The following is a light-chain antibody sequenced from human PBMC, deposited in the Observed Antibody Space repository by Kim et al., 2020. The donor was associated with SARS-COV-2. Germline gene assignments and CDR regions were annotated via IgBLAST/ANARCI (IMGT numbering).Light chain of an antibody. Sequence: AQGKTARSTCGGTNIASKPVHWCQQRPGPLPVLVIYYERGRPSGNPERFSGSNSGNTATLTISRVEAGDEADYYCQVWDSTNDHPVFGGGTQLAVL. CDR1: NIASKP. J-gene: IGLJ2*01. CDR3: QVWDSTNDHPV. CDR2: YER. V-gene: IGLV3-21*04.